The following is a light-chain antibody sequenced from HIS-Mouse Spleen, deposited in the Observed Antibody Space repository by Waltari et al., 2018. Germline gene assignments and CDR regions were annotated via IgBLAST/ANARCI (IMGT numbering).Light chain of an antibody. CDR3: AAWDDSLSGRV. CDR2: RNN. V-gene: IGLV1-47*01. Sequence: QSVLTQPPSASGTPGQRVTISCSGSSSNIGSNYVYWYQQLPGTAPKLLIYRNNHRPSWVPDRFSGSKSGTSASLAISGLRSEDEADYYCAAWDDSLSGRVFGGGTKLTVL. CDR1: SSNIGSNY. J-gene: IGLJ3*02.